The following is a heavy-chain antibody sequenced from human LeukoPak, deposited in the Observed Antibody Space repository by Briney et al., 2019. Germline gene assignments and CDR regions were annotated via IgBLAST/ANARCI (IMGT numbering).Heavy chain of an antibody. Sequence: SETLSLTCTVSGGSISSYYWSWIRQPPGKGLKWIGYIYYSGSTNYNPSLKSRVTISVDTPKNQFSLKLSSVTAADTAVYYCARQRYFDWFLFDYWGQGTLVTVSS. CDR3: ARQRYFDWFLFDY. V-gene: IGHV4-59*08. D-gene: IGHD3-9*01. J-gene: IGHJ4*02. CDR1: GGSISSYY. CDR2: IYYSGST.